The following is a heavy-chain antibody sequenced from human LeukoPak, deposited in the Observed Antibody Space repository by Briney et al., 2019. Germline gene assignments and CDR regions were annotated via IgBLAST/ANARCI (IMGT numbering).Heavy chain of an antibody. Sequence: PGGSLRLSCAASGFTFSSYAMSWVRQAPGKGLEWVSAISGSGGSTYYADSVKGRFTISRDNSKNTLYLQMNSLRAEGTAVYYCAKDLEPLWLEGSGLFDPWGQGTLVTVSS. J-gene: IGHJ5*02. V-gene: IGHV3-23*01. CDR1: GFTFSSYA. CDR3: AKDLEPLWLEGSGLFDP. CDR2: ISGSGGST. D-gene: IGHD6-19*01.